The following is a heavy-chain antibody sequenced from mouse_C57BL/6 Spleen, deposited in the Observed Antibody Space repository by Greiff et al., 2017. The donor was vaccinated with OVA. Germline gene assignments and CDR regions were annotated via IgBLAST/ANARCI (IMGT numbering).Heavy chain of an antibody. J-gene: IGHJ3*01. V-gene: IGHV1-42*01. CDR1: GYSFTGYY. Sequence: VQLQQSGPELVKPGASVKISCKASGYSFTGYYMNWVKQSPEKSLEWIGEINPSTGGTTYNQKFKAKATLTVDKASSTAYMQLKSLTSEDSAVYYCARDYDYGRGFAYWGQGTLVTVSA. CDR2: INPSTGGT. D-gene: IGHD2-4*01. CDR3: ARDYDYGRGFAY.